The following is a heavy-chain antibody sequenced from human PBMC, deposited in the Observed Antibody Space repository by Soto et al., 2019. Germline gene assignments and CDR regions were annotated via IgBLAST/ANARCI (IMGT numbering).Heavy chain of an antibody. Sequence: QITLKESGPTLVKPTQTLTLTCTFSGFSLSTSGVGVGWIRQPPGKALEWLALIYWDDDKRYSPSLKSRLTXTXATSKNQVVLTMTNMDPVDTATYYCAHKLGSWPFDYWGQGTLVTVSS. V-gene: IGHV2-5*02. J-gene: IGHJ4*02. CDR1: GFSLSTSGVG. CDR2: IYWDDDK. D-gene: IGHD6-13*01. CDR3: AHKLGSWPFDY.